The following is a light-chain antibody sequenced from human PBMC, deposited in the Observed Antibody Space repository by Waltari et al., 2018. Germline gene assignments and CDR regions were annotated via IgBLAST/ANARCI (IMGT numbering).Light chain of an antibody. CDR3: QQYGSSIMYT. CDR2: GAS. Sequence: VLTQSPGTLSLSPGDRATLXCRASQSITKRYFAWYQQKPGQAPRLLIYGASSRAAGIPDRFSGSGSGTEFTLTISRLEAEDSAVYYCQQYGSSIMYTFGQGTKLEIK. J-gene: IGKJ2*01. V-gene: IGKV3-20*01. CDR1: QSITKRY.